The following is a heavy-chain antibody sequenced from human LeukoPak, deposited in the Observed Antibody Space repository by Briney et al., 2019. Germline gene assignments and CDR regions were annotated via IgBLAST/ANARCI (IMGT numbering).Heavy chain of an antibody. D-gene: IGHD2-8*01. V-gene: IGHV4-30-2*01. CDR1: GGSISSGGYS. Sequence: SQTLSLTCAVSGGSISSGGYSWSWIRQPPGKGLEWIGYIYHSGSTYYNPSLKSRVTISVDRSKNQFSLKLSSVTAADTAVYYCATSPDHSVWWFDPWGQGTLVTVSS. CDR2: IYHSGST. CDR3: ATSPDHSVWWFDP. J-gene: IGHJ5*02.